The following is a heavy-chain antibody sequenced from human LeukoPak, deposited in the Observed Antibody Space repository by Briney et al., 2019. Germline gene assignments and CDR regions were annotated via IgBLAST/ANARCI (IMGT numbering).Heavy chain of an antibody. CDR2: IYYSEST. J-gene: IGHJ4*02. Sequence: SETLSLTCTVSGGSISSHYWSWIRQPPGKGLEWIGYIYYSESTNYNPSLKSRVTISVDTSKNQFSLKLSSVTAADTAVYYCARDRAFGGVIVPDYWGQGTLVTVSS. V-gene: IGHV4-59*11. CDR3: ARDRAFGGVIVPDY. D-gene: IGHD3-16*02. CDR1: GGSISSHY.